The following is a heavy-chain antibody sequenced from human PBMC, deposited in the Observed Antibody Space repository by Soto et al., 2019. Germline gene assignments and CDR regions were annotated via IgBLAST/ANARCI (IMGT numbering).Heavy chain of an antibody. CDR3: AKDKWGGSSRGGMDV. J-gene: IGHJ6*02. CDR2: ISGSGGST. CDR1: GFTFSSYA. D-gene: IGHD6-13*01. V-gene: IGHV3-23*01. Sequence: EVQLLESGGGLVQPGGSLRLSCAASGFTFSSYAMSWVRQAPGKGLEWVSAISGSGGSTYYADSVKGRFTISRDNSKNTLYMQRNSLRAEDTAVYYGAKDKWGGSSRGGMDVWGQGTTVTVSS.